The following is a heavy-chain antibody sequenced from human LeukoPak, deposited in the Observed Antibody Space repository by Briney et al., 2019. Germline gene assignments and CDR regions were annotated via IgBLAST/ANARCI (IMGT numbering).Heavy chain of an antibody. CDR3: ARGVGATDY. CDR1: GGSISSSSYY. V-gene: IGHV4-39*07. CDR2: IYYSGSA. Sequence: SETLSLTCTVSGGSISSSSYYWGWIRQPPGKGLEWIGSIYYSGSANYNPSLKSRVTISVDKSKNQFSLKLSSVTAADTAVYYCARGVGATDYWGQGTLVTVSS. J-gene: IGHJ4*02. D-gene: IGHD1-26*01.